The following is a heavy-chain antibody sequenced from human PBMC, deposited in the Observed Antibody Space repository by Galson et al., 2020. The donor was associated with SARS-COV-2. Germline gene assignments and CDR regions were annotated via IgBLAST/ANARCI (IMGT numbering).Heavy chain of an antibody. CDR1: GGSINSVYNF. V-gene: IGHV4-31*03. J-gene: IGHJ4*02. CDR2: IYYSGGT. CDR3: ARGLGSAVYFDF. Sequence: SETLSLTCTVSGGSINSVYNFWSWIRQHPGKGLEWIGYIYYSGGTLYNPSLESRLTISVDTSKNQFSLKLNSVTAADTAVYFCARGLGSAVYFDFWGQGGLVTVSS. D-gene: IGHD2-2*01.